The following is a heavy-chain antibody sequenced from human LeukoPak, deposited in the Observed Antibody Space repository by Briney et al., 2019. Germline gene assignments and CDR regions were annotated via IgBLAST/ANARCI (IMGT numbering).Heavy chain of an antibody. CDR2: INPNSGGT. Sequence: ASVKVSCKASGYTFTGYYMHWVRQAPGQGLEWMGWINPNSGGTNYAQKFQGRVTMTRDTSISTAYMELSRLRSDDTAVYYCARDWANTIFGVVLYFDYWGQGTLVTASS. CDR3: ARDWANTIFGVVLYFDY. CDR1: GYTFTGYY. J-gene: IGHJ4*02. D-gene: IGHD3-3*01. V-gene: IGHV1-2*02.